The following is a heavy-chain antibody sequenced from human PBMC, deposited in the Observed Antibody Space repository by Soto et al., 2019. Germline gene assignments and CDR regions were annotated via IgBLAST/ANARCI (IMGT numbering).Heavy chain of an antibody. CDR2: INPNSGGT. D-gene: IGHD3-3*01. Sequence: ASVKVSCKASGYTLTGYYMHWVRQATGQGLEWMGWINPNSGGTNYAQKFQGWVTMTRDTSISTAYMELSRLRSDDTAVYYCAREVPYYDFWSGYYTGLDVWGQGTTVTVSS. V-gene: IGHV1-2*04. CDR1: GYTLTGYY. CDR3: AREVPYYDFWSGYYTGLDV. J-gene: IGHJ6*02.